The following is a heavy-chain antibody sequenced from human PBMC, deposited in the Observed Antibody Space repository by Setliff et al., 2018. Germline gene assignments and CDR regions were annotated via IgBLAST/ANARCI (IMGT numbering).Heavy chain of an antibody. V-gene: IGHV4-61*09. J-gene: IGHJ4*02. CDR2: IYTSGST. CDR3: ARIQVGYSSGWYYFDY. D-gene: IGHD6-19*01. Sequence: SETLSLTCTVSGGSISSGSYYWSWIRQPAGKGLERIGHIYTSGSTNYNPSLKSRVTISVDTSKNQFSLQLSSVTAADTAVYYCARIQVGYSSGWYYFDYWGQGTLVTVSS. CDR1: GGSISSGSYY.